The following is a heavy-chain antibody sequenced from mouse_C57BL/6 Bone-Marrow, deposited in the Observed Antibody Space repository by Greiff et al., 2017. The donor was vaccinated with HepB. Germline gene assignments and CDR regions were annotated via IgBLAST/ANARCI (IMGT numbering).Heavy chain of an antibody. CDR1: GYTFTDYE. V-gene: IGHV1-15*01. CDR2: IDPETGGT. Sequence: QVQLKQSGAELVRPGASVTLSCKASGYTFTDYEMHWVKQTPVHGLEWIGAIDPETGGTAYNQKFKGKAILTADKSSSTAYMELRSLTSEDSAVYYCTITTVVATSPFDYWGQGTTLTVSS. CDR3: TITTVVATSPFDY. D-gene: IGHD1-1*01. J-gene: IGHJ2*01.